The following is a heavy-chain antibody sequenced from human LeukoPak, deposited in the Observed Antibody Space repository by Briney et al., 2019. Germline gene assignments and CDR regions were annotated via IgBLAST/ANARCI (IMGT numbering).Heavy chain of an antibody. Sequence: GGSLRLSCAASGFTFSSYWLHWVRQAPGKGLVWVSRLNSDGSSTTYADSVKGRFTISRDNAKNTLFLQMNSLRAEDTAVYYCARDYDFVSWFDPWGQGTLVTVSS. CDR3: ARDYDFVSWFDP. J-gene: IGHJ5*02. CDR1: GFTFSSYW. V-gene: IGHV3-74*01. D-gene: IGHD3-3*01. CDR2: LNSDGSST.